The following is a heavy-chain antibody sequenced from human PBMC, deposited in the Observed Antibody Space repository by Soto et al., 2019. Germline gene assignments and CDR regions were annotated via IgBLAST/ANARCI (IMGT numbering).Heavy chain of an antibody. CDR3: ARRRSGDTRLFDQ. Sequence: SETLSLTCTVSGGSIDTGGYYWTWIRQHPGKGLEWIGYIYYSGSAYYNPSLESRLTMSIDTSKNQFSLNLSSVTAADTAVYYCARRRSGDTRLFDQWGQGALVTVSS. CDR2: IYYSGSA. D-gene: IGHD4-17*01. CDR1: GGSIDTGGYY. V-gene: IGHV4-31*03. J-gene: IGHJ4*02.